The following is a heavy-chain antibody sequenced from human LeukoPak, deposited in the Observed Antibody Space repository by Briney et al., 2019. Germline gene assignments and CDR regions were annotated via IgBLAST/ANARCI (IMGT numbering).Heavy chain of an antibody. Sequence: GGTLRLSCAASGFTFSSYGMSWVRQAPGKGLEWVSGINWNGGSTGYADSVKGRFTISRDNAKNSLYLQMNSLRAEDTALYYCAREIELATMDYWGQGTLVTVSS. V-gene: IGHV3-20*04. D-gene: IGHD5-12*01. CDR2: INWNGGST. J-gene: IGHJ4*02. CDR1: GFTFSSYG. CDR3: AREIELATMDY.